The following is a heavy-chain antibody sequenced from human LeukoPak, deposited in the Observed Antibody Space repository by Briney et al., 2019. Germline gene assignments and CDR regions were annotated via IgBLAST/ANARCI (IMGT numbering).Heavy chain of an antibody. J-gene: IGHJ2*01. CDR1: GFTFDDYA. Sequence: GGSLRLSCAASGFTFDDYAMHWVRQAPGKGLEWVSGISWNSVNIWYADSVKGRFTISRDNSKNTLYLQMNSLRAEDTAVYYCANDYGALWGRGTLVTVSS. CDR2: ISWNSVNI. V-gene: IGHV3-9*01. D-gene: IGHD4-17*01. CDR3: ANDYGAL.